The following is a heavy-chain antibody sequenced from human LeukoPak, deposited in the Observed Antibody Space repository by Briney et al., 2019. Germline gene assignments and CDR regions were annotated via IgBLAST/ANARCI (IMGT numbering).Heavy chain of an antibody. J-gene: IGHJ4*02. Sequence: GGSLRLSCAASGFTFSDYNMTWIRQAPGKGLERVSYISSSGSSIYYADSVKGRFTISRDNAKKSLYMQMNSLRAEDTAVYYCARDCRDGYNCGDYWGQGTLVTVSS. CDR1: GFTFSDYN. D-gene: IGHD5-24*01. CDR3: ARDCRDGYNCGDY. CDR2: ISSSGSSI. V-gene: IGHV3-11*01.